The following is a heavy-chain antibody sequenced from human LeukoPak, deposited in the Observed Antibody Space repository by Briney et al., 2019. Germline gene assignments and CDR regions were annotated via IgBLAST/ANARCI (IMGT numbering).Heavy chain of an antibody. CDR1: GGSISSSSHY. CDR2: IYYSGST. J-gene: IGHJ5*02. D-gene: IGHD5-18*01. CDR3: ARGIRYSYGRNWFDP. Sequence: KASETLSLTCTVSGGSISSSSHYWGWIRQPPGKGLEWIGSIYYSGSTYYNPSLKSRVTISVDTSKNQFSLKLSSVTAADTAVYYCARGIRYSYGRNWFDPWGQGTLVTVSS. V-gene: IGHV4-39*07.